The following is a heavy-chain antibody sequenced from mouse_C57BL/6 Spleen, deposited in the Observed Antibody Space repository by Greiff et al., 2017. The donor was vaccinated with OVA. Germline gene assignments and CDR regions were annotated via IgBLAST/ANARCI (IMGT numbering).Heavy chain of an antibody. D-gene: IGHD4-1*01. Sequence: VKLMESGAELARPGASVKLSCKASGYTFTSYGISWVKQRTGQGLEWIGEIYPRSGNTYYNEKFKGKATLTADKSSSTAYMELRSLTSEDSAVYFCARLTGTGYWGQGTTLTVSS. CDR2: IYPRSGNT. J-gene: IGHJ2*01. V-gene: IGHV1-81*01. CDR1: GYTFTSYG. CDR3: ARLTGTGY.